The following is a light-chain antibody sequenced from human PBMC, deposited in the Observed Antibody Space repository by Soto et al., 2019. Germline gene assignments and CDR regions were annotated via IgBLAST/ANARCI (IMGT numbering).Light chain of an antibody. CDR3: MQALEIPPT. J-gene: IGKJ5*01. V-gene: IGKV2-28*01. Sequence: DIVVTQSPLYLPVTPGEPASISCRSSQSLLHHNGNNYFDWYLQKPGQTPQLLFYLASVRASGVPDRFSGSGSGTDFTLTISRVEAEDVGIYYCMQALEIPPTFGQGKRLEIK. CDR2: LAS. CDR1: QSLLHHNGNNY.